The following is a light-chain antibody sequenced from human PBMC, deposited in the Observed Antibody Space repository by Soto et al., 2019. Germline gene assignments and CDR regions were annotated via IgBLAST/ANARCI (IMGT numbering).Light chain of an antibody. CDR3: CSYAGSPWV. CDR2: DVS. J-gene: IGLJ3*02. Sequence: QSALTQPRSVSGSPGQSVTISCTGTSSDVGVYNYVSWYQQHPGKAPKLMIYDVSIRPSGVPDRFSGSKSGNTASLTISGLQAEDEADYYCCSYAGSPWVFGGGTKLTV. V-gene: IGLV2-11*01. CDR1: SSDVGVYNY.